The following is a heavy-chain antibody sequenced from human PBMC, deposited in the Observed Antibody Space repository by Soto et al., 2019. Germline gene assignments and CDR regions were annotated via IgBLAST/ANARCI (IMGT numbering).Heavy chain of an antibody. CDR1: GGSISSGAYS. D-gene: IGHD3-22*01. J-gene: IGHJ3*02. V-gene: IGHV4-30-2*01. CDR2: IYHSGST. CDR3: ARDYYDSSGYDAFDI. Sequence: TLSLTCAVSGGSISSGAYSWSWSRQPVGKGLEWIGYIYHSGSTYYNPSLKSRVTISVDRSKNQFSLKLSSVTAADTAVYYCARDYYDSSGYDAFDIWGQGTMVTVSS.